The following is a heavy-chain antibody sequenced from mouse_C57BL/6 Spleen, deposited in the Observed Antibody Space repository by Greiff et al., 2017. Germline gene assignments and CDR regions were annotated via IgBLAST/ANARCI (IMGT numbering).Heavy chain of an antibody. CDR1: GYAFTNYL. CDR2: INPGSGGT. J-gene: IGHJ2*01. CDR3: ARKLRLLYYFDY. D-gene: IGHD3-2*02. V-gene: IGHV1-54*01. Sequence: LVESGAELVRPGTSVKVSCKASGYAFTNYLIEWVKQRPGQGLEWIGVINPGSGGTNYNEKFKGKATLTADKSSSTAYMQLSSLTSEDSAVYFCARKLRLLYYFDYWGQGTTLTVSS.